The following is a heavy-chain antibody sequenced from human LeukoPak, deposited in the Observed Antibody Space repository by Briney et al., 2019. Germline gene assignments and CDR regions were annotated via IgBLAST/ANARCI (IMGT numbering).Heavy chain of an antibody. D-gene: IGHD2-2*01. J-gene: IGHJ4*02. CDR2: ISGSSGST. Sequence: PGGSLRLSCAASGFTFSSYAMSWVRQAPGKGLEWVSAISGSSGSTYYADSVKGRFTISRDNSKKTLYLQMNSLRAEDTAVYYCAKWAYCSSTSCPHGHFDYWGQGTLVTVSS. CDR1: GFTFSSYA. CDR3: AKWAYCSSTSCPHGHFDY. V-gene: IGHV3-23*01.